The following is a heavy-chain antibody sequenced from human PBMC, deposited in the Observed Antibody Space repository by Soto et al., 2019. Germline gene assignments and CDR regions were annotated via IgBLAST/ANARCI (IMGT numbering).Heavy chain of an antibody. Sequence: HPGGSLRLSCAASGFTFSSYAMHWVRQAPGKGLEWVAVISYDGSNKYYADSVKGRFTISRDNSKNTLYLQMNSLRAEDTAVYYCARDVKMELARYYYYGMDVWGQGTTVTVSS. J-gene: IGHJ6*02. D-gene: IGHD1-26*01. CDR3: ARDVKMELARYYYYGMDV. V-gene: IGHV3-30-3*01. CDR1: GFTFSSYA. CDR2: ISYDGSNK.